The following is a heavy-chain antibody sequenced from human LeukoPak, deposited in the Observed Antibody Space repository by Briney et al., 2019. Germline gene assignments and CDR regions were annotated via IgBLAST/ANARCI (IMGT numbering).Heavy chain of an antibody. J-gene: IGHJ3*02. CDR2: IYNSGST. CDR3: ARKNPLYCSGGSCCSLNAFHI. V-gene: IGHV4-38-2*01. D-gene: IGHD2-15*01. Sequence: PSETLSLTCAVSGYSISSGYYWGWIRQPPGKGLEWIGSIYNSGSTYYNPSLKSRVTISVDTSKNQFSLKLSSVTAADTAVYYCARKNPLYCSGGSCCSLNAFHIWGQGTMITVSP. CDR1: GYSISSGYY.